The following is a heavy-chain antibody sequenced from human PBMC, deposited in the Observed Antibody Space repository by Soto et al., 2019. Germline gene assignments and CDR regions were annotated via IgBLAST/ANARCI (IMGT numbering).Heavy chain of an antibody. D-gene: IGHD3-9*01. CDR1: EFIFSSYA. CDR2: ISFDGNII. Sequence: QVHLVESGGGVAQPGGSLRLSCAASEFIFSSYAMHWIRQAPGKGLEWLAVISFDGNIIQYADSVKGRLIISRDNSKNTLYLQMNSLRGDDTAVYYCARTFDTITYYFDYWGQGTLVTVSS. J-gene: IGHJ4*02. CDR3: ARTFDTITYYFDY. V-gene: IGHV3-30-3*01.